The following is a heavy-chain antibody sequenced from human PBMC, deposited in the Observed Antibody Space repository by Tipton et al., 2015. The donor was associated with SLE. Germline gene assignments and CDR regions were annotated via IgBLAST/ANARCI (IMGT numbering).Heavy chain of an antibody. D-gene: IGHD3-22*01. CDR3: AREKDRSAWPYFDY. Sequence: QLVQSGSELKDPGASVKISCEASGYTFTNNAMNWVRQAPGQGIEWMGWINTITGNSMYGQGFTGRFVFSFDASVSTAYLQINSLKAEDTAFYYCAREKDRSAWPYFDYWGQGTLVTVSS. V-gene: IGHV7-4-1*02. CDR2: INTITGNS. J-gene: IGHJ4*02. CDR1: GYTFTNNA.